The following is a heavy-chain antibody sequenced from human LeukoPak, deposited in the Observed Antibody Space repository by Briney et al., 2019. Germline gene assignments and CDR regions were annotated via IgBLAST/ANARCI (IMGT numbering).Heavy chain of an antibody. Sequence: PSETLSLTCSVSGGSISSDYWIWIRRPPGKGLEWIGYIYYSGSTNYNPSLKSRVTISVDTSKNQFSLKVSSVTAADTAVYYCARVPRGHYYYMDVWGKGTTVTISS. D-gene: IGHD3-10*01. CDR3: ARVPRGHYYYMDV. CDR2: IYYSGST. V-gene: IGHV4-59*01. J-gene: IGHJ6*03. CDR1: GGSISSDY.